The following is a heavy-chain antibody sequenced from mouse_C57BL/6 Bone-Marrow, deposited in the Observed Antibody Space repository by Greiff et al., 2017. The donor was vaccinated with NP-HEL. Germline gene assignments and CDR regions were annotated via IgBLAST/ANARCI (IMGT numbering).Heavy chain of an antibody. CDR3: ARFSNYVDY. J-gene: IGHJ2*01. V-gene: IGHV1-69*01. Sequence: QVQLQQSGAELVMPGASVKLSCKASGYTFTSYWMHWVKQRPGQGLEWIGEIDPSASYTNYNQKFKGKSTLTVDKSSSTAYMQLSSLTSEDSAVYYCARFSNYVDYWGQGTTLTVAS. D-gene: IGHD1-1*01. CDR1: GYTFTSYW. CDR2: IDPSASYT.